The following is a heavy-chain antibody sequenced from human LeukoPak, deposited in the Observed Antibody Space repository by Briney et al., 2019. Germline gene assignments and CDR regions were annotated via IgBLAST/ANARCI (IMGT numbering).Heavy chain of an antibody. V-gene: IGHV4-30-2*01. D-gene: IGHD6-13*01. CDR2: IYHSGST. CDR3: AREVAAAGMVGY. CDR1: GGSISSGGYY. Sequence: SETLSLTCTVSGGSISSGGYYWSWIRQPPGKGLEWIGYIYHSGSTYYNPSLKSRVTISVDRSKNQFSLKLSSVTAADTAVYYCAREVAAAGMVGYWGQGTLVTVSS. J-gene: IGHJ4*02.